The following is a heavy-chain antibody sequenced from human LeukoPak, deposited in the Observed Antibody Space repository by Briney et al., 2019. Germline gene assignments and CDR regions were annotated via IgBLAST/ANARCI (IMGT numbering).Heavy chain of an antibody. CDR3: ARPITMIPKDAFDI. J-gene: IGHJ3*02. CDR2: INHSGST. V-gene: IGHV4-34*01. D-gene: IGHD3-22*01. CDR1: GGSFSGYY. Sequence: PSETLSLTCAVYGGSFSGYYWSWIRQPPGKGLKWIGEINHSGSTNYNPSLKSRVTISVDTSKNQFSLKLSSVTAADTAVYYCARPITMIPKDAFDIWGQGTMVTVSS.